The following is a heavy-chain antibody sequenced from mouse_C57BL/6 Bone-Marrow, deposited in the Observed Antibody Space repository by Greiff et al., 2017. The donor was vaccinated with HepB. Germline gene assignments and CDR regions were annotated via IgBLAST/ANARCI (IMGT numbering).Heavy chain of an antibody. D-gene: IGHD6-1*01. CDR3: ARASRYYFDY. CDR2: ISSGGSYT. J-gene: IGHJ2*01. Sequence: EVQRVESGGDLVKPGGSLKLSCAASGFTFSSYGMSWVRQTPDKRLEWVATISSGGSYTYYPDSVKGRFTISRDNAKNTLYLQMSSLKSEDTAMYYCARASRYYFDYWAKAPLSQSPQ. V-gene: IGHV5-6*01. CDR1: GFTFSSYG.